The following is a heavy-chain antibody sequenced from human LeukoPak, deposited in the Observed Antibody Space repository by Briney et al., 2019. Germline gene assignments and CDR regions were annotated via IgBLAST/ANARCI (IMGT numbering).Heavy chain of an antibody. CDR3: AGIWLGNNAFDI. V-gene: IGHV4-34*01. CDR2: INHDGST. J-gene: IGHJ3*02. CDR1: GGSFSGYY. D-gene: IGHD3-10*01. Sequence: SETLSLTCAGYGGSFSGYYWSWVRQPPEKGLEWIGEINHDGSTTYNPSLKSRVSISVETSRSQFSLKLSSVTAADTAMYYCAGIWLGNNAFDIWGRGTMVTISS.